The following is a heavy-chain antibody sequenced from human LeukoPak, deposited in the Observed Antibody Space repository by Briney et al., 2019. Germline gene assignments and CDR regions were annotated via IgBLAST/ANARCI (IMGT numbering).Heavy chain of an antibody. CDR3: AKDPTFLP. CDR2: ISYDGSNK. CDR1: GFTFSSYG. Sequence: PGGSLRLSCAASGFTFSSYGMHWVRQAPGKGLEWVAVISYDGSNKYYADSVKGRFTISRDNSKNTLYLQMNSLRAEDTAVYHCAKDPTFLPWGQGTLVTVSS. D-gene: IGHD2-21*01. V-gene: IGHV3-30*18. J-gene: IGHJ5*02.